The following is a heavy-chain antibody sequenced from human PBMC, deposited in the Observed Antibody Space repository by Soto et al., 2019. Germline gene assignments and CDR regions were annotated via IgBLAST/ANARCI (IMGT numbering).Heavy chain of an antibody. J-gene: IGHJ4*02. D-gene: IGHD1-26*01. CDR3: ARNLGVGAASDY. Sequence: QVQLVQSGAEVKKPGASVKVSCKASGYTFTSYAMHWVRQAPGQRLEWMGWINAGNGNTKYSQKFQGRVTITSDTSVSTSYMELSSLRSEDTAVYYCARNLGVGAASDYWGQGTLVTVSS. V-gene: IGHV1-3*01. CDR2: INAGNGNT. CDR1: GYTFTSYA.